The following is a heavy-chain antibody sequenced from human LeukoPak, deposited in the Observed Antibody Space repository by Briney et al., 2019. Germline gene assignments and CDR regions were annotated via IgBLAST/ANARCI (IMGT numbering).Heavy chain of an antibody. CDR1: GFTFSSFA. J-gene: IGHJ4*02. CDR3: ARDVGAVRGEVYFDY. D-gene: IGHD3-10*01. Sequence: GGSLRLSCEASGFTFSSFAMNWVRQAPGKGLEWVSYISSSGSTIYYADSVKGRFTISRDNAKNSLYLQMNSLRAEDTAMYFCARDVGAVRGEVYFDYWGQGTLVTVSS. V-gene: IGHV3-48*04. CDR2: ISSSGSTI.